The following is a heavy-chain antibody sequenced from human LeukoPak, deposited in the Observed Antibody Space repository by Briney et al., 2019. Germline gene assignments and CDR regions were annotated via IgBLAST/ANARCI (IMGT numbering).Heavy chain of an antibody. J-gene: IGHJ4*02. CDR1: GGTFSSYA. V-gene: IGHV1-69*13. Sequence: SVRVSCKASGGTFSSYAISWVRQAPGQGLEWMGGIIPIFGTANYAQKFQGRVTITADESTSTAYMELSSLRSEDTAVYYCARVSMMSGTPDYWGQGTLVTVSS. CDR3: ARVSMMSGTPDY. D-gene: IGHD3-22*01. CDR2: IIPIFGTA.